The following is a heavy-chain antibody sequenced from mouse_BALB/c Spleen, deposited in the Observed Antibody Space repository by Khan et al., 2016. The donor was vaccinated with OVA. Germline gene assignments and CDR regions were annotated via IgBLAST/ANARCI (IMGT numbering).Heavy chain of an antibody. D-gene: IGHD1-1*01. J-gene: IGHJ4*01. CDR2: LGPGSGST. CDR1: GYTFTSYW. Sequence: DLVKPGASVKLSCKASGYTFTSYWIYWIKQRPGEGLEWIGRLGPGSGSTYYNEMCKDKATLTVDTSSSTSYIQLSSLSSEDSAVSVCARSNYYGGSLYAMGYWGQGTSVTVSS. CDR3: ARSNYYGGSLYAMGY. V-gene: IGHV1S41*01.